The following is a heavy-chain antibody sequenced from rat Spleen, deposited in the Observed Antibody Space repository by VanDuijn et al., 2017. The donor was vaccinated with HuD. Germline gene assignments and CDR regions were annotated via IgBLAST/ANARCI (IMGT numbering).Heavy chain of an antibody. J-gene: IGHJ2*01. D-gene: IGHD1-9*01. CDR1: GFNFSDHA. Sequence: EVQLVESGGGLEQPGRSLKLSCVASGFNFSDHAMAWVRQAPKKGLEWVATISYGDSSGHSATYYRDSVKGRFTISRDNAKSTLSLQMGSLRSEDTATYYCARRHYGYTDYFDYWGQGVMVTVSS. V-gene: IGHV5-17*01. CDR2: ISYGDSSGHSAT. CDR3: ARRHYGYTDYFDY.